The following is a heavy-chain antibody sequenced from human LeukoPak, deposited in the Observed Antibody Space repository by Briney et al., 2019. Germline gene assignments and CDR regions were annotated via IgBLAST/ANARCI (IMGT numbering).Heavy chain of an antibody. D-gene: IGHD3-10*01. CDR3: TRDQSYGSGSYYMGY. CDR1: GFTFGDYA. J-gene: IGHJ4*02. V-gene: IGHV3-49*04. CDR2: ISSKAYGGTT. Sequence: GRSLRLSCTASGFTFGDYAMRWVRQAPGKGLEWVGFISSKAYGGTTEYAASVKGRFTISRDDSKSIAYLQMNSLKTEDTAVYYCTRDQSYGSGSYYMGYWGQGTLVTVSS.